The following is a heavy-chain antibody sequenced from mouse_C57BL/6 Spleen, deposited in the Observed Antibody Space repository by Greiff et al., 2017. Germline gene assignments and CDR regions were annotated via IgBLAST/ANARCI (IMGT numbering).Heavy chain of an antibody. CDR3: TTFLTETRNY. J-gene: IGHJ2*01. V-gene: IGHV14-4*01. D-gene: IGHD4-1*01. Sequence: EVQLQQSGAELVRPGASVKLSCTASGFNIKDDYMHWVKQRPEQGLEWIGWIDPENGDTEYASKFQGKATITADTSSNTAYLQLSSLTSEDTAVYYCTTFLTETRNYWGQGTTLTVSS. CDR1: GFNIKDDY. CDR2: IDPENGDT.